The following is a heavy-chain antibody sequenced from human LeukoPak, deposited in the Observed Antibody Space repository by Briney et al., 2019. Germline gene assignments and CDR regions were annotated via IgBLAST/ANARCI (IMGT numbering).Heavy chain of an antibody. V-gene: IGHV3-23*01. Sequence: GGTLRLSCAASGFTFSSHGMSWVRQAPGKGLEWVSTISGSGDYTYYADSVKGRFTISRDNSKNTLYLQMNSLRAEDTAIYYCAKVTYGSGTYGAFDLWGQGTLVTVSS. CDR3: AKVTYGSGTYGAFDL. D-gene: IGHD3-10*01. CDR1: GFTFSSHG. CDR2: ISGSGDYT. J-gene: IGHJ4*02.